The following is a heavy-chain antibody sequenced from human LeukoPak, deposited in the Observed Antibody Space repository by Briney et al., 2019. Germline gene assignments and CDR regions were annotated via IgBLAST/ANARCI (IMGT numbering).Heavy chain of an antibody. V-gene: IGHV1-2*06. CDR2: INPNSGGT. J-gene: IGHJ4*02. CDR1: GYTFTGYY. CDR3: ARDLDYYDSSGYYYSDY. Sequence: ASVKVSCTASGYTFTGYYMHWVRQAPGQGLEWMGRINPNSGGTNYAQKFQGRVTMTRDTSISTAYMELSRLRPDDTAVYYCARDLDYYDSSGYYYSDYWGQGTLVTVSS. D-gene: IGHD3-22*01.